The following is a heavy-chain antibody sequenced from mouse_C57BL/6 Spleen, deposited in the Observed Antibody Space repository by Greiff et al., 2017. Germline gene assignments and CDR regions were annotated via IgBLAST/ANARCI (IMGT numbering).Heavy chain of an antibody. CDR3: ARKGPYYAMDY. D-gene: IGHD3-3*01. J-gene: IGHJ4*01. V-gene: IGHV5-16*01. Sequence: DVQLVESEGGLVQPGSSMKLSCTASGFTFSDYYMAWVRQVPEKGLEWVANINYDGSSTYYLDSLKSRFIISRDNAKNILYLQMSSLKSEDTATYYCARKGPYYAMDYWGQGTSVTVSS. CDR1: GFTFSDYY. CDR2: INYDGSST.